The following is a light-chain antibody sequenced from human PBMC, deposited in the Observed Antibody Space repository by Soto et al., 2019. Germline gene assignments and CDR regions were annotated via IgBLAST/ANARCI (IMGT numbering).Light chain of an antibody. J-gene: IGLJ3*02. CDR2: GVS. V-gene: IGLV2-14*01. Sequence: QSALTQPASVSGTPGQSITISCTRTSSDVGGYKFVSWYQQHPGKAPKLMIYGVSNRPSGVSDRFSGSKSGNTASLTISGLQAAAEADYYCSSYTSSSAVVFGGGTKLTVL. CDR1: SSDVGGYKF. CDR3: SSYTSSSAVV.